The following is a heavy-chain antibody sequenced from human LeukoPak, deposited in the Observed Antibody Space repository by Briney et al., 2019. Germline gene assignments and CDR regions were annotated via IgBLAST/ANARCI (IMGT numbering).Heavy chain of an antibody. D-gene: IGHD3-10*01. CDR3: ARDRSGSGSYFHQFNWFDP. Sequence: ASVTVSCTASGYTFTSYGISWVRQAPGQGLEWMGWISAYNGNTNYAQKLQGRVTMTTDTSTSTAYMELRSLRSDDTAVYYCARDRSGSGSYFHQFNWFDPWGQGTLVTVSS. J-gene: IGHJ5*02. V-gene: IGHV1-18*01. CDR1: GYTFTSYG. CDR2: ISAYNGNT.